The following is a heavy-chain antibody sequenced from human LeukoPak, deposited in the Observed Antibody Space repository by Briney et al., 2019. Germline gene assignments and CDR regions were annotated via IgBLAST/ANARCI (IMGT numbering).Heavy chain of an antibody. Sequence: PSETLSLTCAVSGGSISSGGYSWSWIRPPPGKGLEWIGYIYHSGSTYYNPSLKSRVTISVDRSKNQFSLKLSSVTAADTAVYYCARSLGSDFDYWGQGTLVTVSS. D-gene: IGHD6-6*01. CDR2: IYHSGST. V-gene: IGHV4-30-2*01. CDR3: ARSLGSDFDY. J-gene: IGHJ4*02. CDR1: GGSISSGGYS.